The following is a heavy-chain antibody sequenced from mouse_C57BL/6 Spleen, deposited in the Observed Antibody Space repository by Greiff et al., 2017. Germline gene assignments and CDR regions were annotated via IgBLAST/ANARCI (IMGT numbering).Heavy chain of an antibody. J-gene: IGHJ2*01. Sequence: QVQLKPSGAELVRPGASVTLSCKASGYTFTDYEMHWVKQTPVHGLKWIGAIDPETGGTAYNQKFKGKAILTADKSSSTAYMELRSLTSEDSAVYYCTRGIYDGYYGFDYWGQGTTLTVSS. V-gene: IGHV1-15*01. CDR3: TRGIYDGYYGFDY. D-gene: IGHD2-3*01. CDR2: IDPETGGT. CDR1: GYTFTDYE.